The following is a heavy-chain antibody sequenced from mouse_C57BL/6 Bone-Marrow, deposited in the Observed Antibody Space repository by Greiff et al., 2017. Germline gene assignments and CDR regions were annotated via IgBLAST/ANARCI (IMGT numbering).Heavy chain of an antibody. J-gene: IGHJ3*01. CDR1: GYTFTEYT. CDR3: ERHEVGDYDGAWFAY. V-gene: IGHV1-62-2*01. Sequence: QVQLKESGAELVKPGASVKLSCKASGYTFTEYTIHWVKQRSGQGREWIGWFYPGSGSIKYNEKFKDKATLSADKSSSTVYLELSRLTSEDSAVYFCERHEVGDYDGAWFAYWGQGTLVTVSA. CDR2: FYPGSGSI. D-gene: IGHD2-4*01.